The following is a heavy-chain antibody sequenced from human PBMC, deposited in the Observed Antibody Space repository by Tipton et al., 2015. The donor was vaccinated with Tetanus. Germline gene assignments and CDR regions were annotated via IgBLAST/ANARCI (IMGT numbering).Heavy chain of an antibody. V-gene: IGHV4-31*03. CDR3: ARESTLAATRYYFDY. J-gene: IGHJ4*02. D-gene: IGHD2-15*01. CDR2: IYYSGST. Sequence: TLSLTCTVSGGSISSSSYYWSWIRQHPGKGLEWIGYIYYSGSTYYNPSLKSRVTISVDTSKNQFSLKLSSVTAADTAVYYCARESTLAATRYYFDYWGQGTLVTVSS. CDR1: GGSISSSSYY.